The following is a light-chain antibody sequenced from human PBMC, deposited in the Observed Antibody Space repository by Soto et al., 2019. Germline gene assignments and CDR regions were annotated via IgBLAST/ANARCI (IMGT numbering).Light chain of an antibody. CDR1: QSVLYSSDNKNY. CDR2: WAS. Sequence: DIVMTQSPDSLAVSLGERATMNCKSSQSVLYSSDNKNYLAWYQQKPGQPPKLLIYWASTRESGVPDRFSGSGSGTDFTLTISSLQAGDMAVYYCQQYYSTPRTFGQGTRLEI. J-gene: IGKJ5*01. CDR3: QQYYSTPRT. V-gene: IGKV4-1*01.